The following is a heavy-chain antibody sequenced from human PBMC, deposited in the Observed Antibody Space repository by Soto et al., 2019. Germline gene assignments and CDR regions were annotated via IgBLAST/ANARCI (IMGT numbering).Heavy chain of an antibody. V-gene: IGHV3-11*03. Sequence: TGGSLRLSCAASGFTFSDYYMSWIRQAPGKGLEWVSYISSSSSYTNYADSVKGRFTISRDNAKNSLYLRMNSLRAEDTAVYYCARSIVGAWGAFDYWGQGTLVTVSS. J-gene: IGHJ4*02. CDR2: ISSSSSYT. D-gene: IGHD1-26*01. CDR1: GFTFSDYY. CDR3: ARSIVGAWGAFDY.